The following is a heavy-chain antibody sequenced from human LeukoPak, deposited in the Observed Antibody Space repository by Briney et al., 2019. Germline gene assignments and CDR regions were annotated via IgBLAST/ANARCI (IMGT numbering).Heavy chain of an antibody. J-gene: IGHJ4*02. Sequence: GGSLRLSCAASRFTSNNYNMNWVRQAPGKGLEWISYITGSSSIIYYADSVKGRFTISRDNAKNSLYLQMNSLRAEDTAVYYCAANSGSYQVFDYWGQGTLVTVSS. CDR1: RFTSNNYN. CDR2: ITGSSSII. D-gene: IGHD1-26*01. V-gene: IGHV3-48*04. CDR3: AANSGSYQVFDY.